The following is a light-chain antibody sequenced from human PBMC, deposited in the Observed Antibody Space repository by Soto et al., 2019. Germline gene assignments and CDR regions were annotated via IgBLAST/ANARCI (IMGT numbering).Light chain of an antibody. CDR1: QSVSSN. CDR2: GAS. Sequence: EIVMTHSPATLSVSPGERATLSCRASQSVSSNLAWYQQKPGQAPRLLIYGASTRDTGIPARFSGSESGTEFTLTISSLQPEDFATYYCLQDYNYPRTFGQGTKVDIK. CDR3: LQDYNYPRT. V-gene: IGKV3-15*01. J-gene: IGKJ1*01.